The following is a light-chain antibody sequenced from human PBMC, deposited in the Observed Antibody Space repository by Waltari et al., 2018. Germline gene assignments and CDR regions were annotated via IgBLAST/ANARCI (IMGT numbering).Light chain of an antibody. CDR1: NIGRKT. Sequence: YVLTQPPSVSVTPGKTARIPCGGNNIGRKTVHWYQQKPGQAPVLVVYEDKERPSGTPDRVSGSNSVNTATLTNSRVAAGDEADYYCQVWDRTGDHVIFGGGTQLTVL. CDR3: QVWDRTGDHVI. J-gene: IGLJ2*01. CDR2: EDK. V-gene: IGLV3-21*03.